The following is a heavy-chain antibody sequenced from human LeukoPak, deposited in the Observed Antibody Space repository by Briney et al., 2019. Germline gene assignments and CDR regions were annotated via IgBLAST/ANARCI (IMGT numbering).Heavy chain of an antibody. J-gene: IGHJ3*01. CDR3: AREFYDILTGYKGLDAFDV. CDR2: INPNSGGT. V-gene: IGHV1-2*02. CDR1: GYTFTGYY. D-gene: IGHD3-9*01. Sequence: GASVKVSCKASGYTFTGYYMHWVRQAPGQGLEWMGWINPNSGGTNYAQKFQGRVTMTRDTSINTAYMEVSGLRSDDTAVYYCAREFYDILTGYKGLDAFDVWGQGTTVTVSS.